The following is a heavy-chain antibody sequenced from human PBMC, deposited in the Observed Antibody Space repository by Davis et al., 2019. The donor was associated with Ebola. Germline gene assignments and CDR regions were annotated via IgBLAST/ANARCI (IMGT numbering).Heavy chain of an antibody. CDR1: GFTFNKAW. J-gene: IGHJ4*02. Sequence: GESLKISCAASGFTFNKAWMNWVRQAPGKGLEWVGRIKSNNDGGTSDYAAPVKGRFTFSRGDSKSTVYVQVNSLRIEDTAVYYCTTDSGKNCGGDCPQIDYWGQGTLVTVSS. CDR2: IKSNNDGGTS. D-gene: IGHD2-21*01. CDR3: TTDSGKNCGGDCPQIDY. V-gene: IGHV3-15*01.